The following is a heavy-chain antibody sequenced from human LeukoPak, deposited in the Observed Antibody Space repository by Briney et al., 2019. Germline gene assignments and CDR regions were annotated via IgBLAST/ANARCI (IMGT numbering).Heavy chain of an antibody. CDR2: INPSGGST. Sequence: ASVKVSCKASGYTFTSYYMHWVRQAPGQGIEWMGIINPSGGSTSYAQKFQGRVTMTRDMSTSTVYMELSSLRSEDTAVYYCAREKYMDYYYMDVWGKGTTVTVSS. CDR3: AREKYMDYYYMDV. D-gene: IGHD6-6*01. J-gene: IGHJ6*03. CDR1: GYTFTSYY. V-gene: IGHV1-46*01.